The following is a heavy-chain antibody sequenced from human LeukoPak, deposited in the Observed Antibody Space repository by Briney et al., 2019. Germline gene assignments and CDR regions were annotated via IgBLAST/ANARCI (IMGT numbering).Heavy chain of an antibody. CDR2: INHSGST. V-gene: IGHV4-34*01. CDR3: ASTYYDSSGYRTAFDI. CDR1: GGSFSGYY. J-gene: IGHJ3*02. D-gene: IGHD3-22*01. Sequence: SETLSLTCAVYGGSFSGYYWSWIRQPPGKGLEWIGEINHSGSTDYNPSLKSRVTISVDTSKNQFSLKLSSVTAADTAVYYCASTYYDSSGYRTAFDIWGQGTMVTVSS.